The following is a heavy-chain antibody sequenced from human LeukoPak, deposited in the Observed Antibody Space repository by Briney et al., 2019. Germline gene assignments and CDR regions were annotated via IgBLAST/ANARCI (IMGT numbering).Heavy chain of an antibody. J-gene: IGHJ5*02. D-gene: IGHD3-10*01. V-gene: IGHV3-7*03. CDR1: GFTFSSYW. CDR3: TRDCGSGLFDP. Sequence: GGSLRLSCAASGFTFSSYWMSWVRQAPGKGLEWVANIKQDGSENYYVDSVKGRFTISRDNAKNSLYLQMNSLRAEDTAIYYCTRDCGSGLFDPWGQGTLVTVSS. CDR2: IKQDGSEN.